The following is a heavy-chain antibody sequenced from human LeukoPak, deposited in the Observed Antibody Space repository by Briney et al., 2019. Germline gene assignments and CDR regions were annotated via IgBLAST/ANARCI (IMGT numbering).Heavy chain of an antibody. CDR1: GFTFSSYS. V-gene: IGHV3-21*01. D-gene: IGHD1-26*01. J-gene: IGHJ3*02. CDR3: AKDQGSGSYYSAFDI. Sequence: GGSLRLSCAASGFTFSSYSMNWVRQAPGKGLEWVSSISSSSSYIYYADSVKGRFTISRDNAKNTLYLQMNSLRAEDTAVYYCAKDQGSGSYYSAFDIWGQGTMVTVSS. CDR2: ISSSSSYI.